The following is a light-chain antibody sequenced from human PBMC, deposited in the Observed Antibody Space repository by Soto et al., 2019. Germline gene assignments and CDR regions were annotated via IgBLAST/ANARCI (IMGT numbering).Light chain of an antibody. Sequence: QSALTQPPSASGSPGQSVTISCTGTSSDVGDYTYVSWYQQHPGKAPKLMNFEVTKRPSGVPDRFSGSKSGNTASLTVSGLQAEDEADYYCSSYAGSNNWVFGGGTKLTVL. CDR1: SSDVGDYTY. CDR2: EVT. V-gene: IGLV2-8*01. CDR3: SSYAGSNNWV. J-gene: IGLJ3*02.